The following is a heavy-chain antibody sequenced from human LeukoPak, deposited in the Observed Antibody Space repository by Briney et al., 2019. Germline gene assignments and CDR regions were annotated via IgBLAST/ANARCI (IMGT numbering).Heavy chain of an antibody. CDR3: VREVGKGGDDLDVWFDP. CDR2: IYNDGNT. CDR1: GFTVSSSY. J-gene: IGHJ5*02. V-gene: IGHV3-53*01. D-gene: IGHD3-16*01. Sequence: PGGSLRLSCAASGFTVSSSYMSWVRQAPGKGLEWVSVIYNDGNTLYADSVKGRFTISRDDSKNTLYLQMNSLRVEDTAVYYCVREVGKGGDDLDVWFDPWGQGTLVTVSS.